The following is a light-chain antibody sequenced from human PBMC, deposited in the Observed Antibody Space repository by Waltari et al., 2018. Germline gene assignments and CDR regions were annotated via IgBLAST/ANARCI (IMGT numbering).Light chain of an antibody. CDR2: DVS. V-gene: IGLV2-14*03. J-gene: IGLJ1*01. Sequence: QSALTQPASVSGSPGQSIPISCSGTSSDVGGYNYASWYPHHTGKAPKLVIYDVSSRPSGVSHRYSGSKSGNTASLTISGLQGEDEADYYCSSYTSSGTSSNTRVFGTGTTVTVL. CDR1: SSDVGGYNY. CDR3: SSYTSSGTSSNTRV.